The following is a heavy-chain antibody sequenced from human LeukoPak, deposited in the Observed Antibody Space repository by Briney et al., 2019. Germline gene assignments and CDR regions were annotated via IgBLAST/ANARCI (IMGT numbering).Heavy chain of an antibody. D-gene: IGHD5-12*01. CDR1: GFTFSGYA. Sequence: GGSLRLSCAASGFTFSGYAMSWVRQAPGKGLEWVSAISGSGGSTYYADSVKGRFTISRDNSKNTLYLQMNSLRAEDTAVYYCAKTKSGLRLFDYWGQGTLVTVSS. J-gene: IGHJ4*02. CDR2: ISGSGGST. CDR3: AKTKSGLRLFDY. V-gene: IGHV3-23*01.